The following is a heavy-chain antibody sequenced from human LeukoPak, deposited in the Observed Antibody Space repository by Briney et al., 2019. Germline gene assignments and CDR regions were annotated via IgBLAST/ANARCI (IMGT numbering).Heavy chain of an antibody. CDR1: GFTFDGYA. J-gene: IGHJ4*02. D-gene: IGHD6-19*01. CDR3: AKDMYSSGWYHFDY. Sequence: GRSLRLSCAASGFTFDGYAMHWVRQAPGKGLEWVSGISWNSGSIGYADSVKGRFTISRDNAKNSLYLQMNSLRAEDTALYYCAKDMYSSGWYHFDYWGQGTLVTVSS. V-gene: IGHV3-9*01. CDR2: ISWNSGSI.